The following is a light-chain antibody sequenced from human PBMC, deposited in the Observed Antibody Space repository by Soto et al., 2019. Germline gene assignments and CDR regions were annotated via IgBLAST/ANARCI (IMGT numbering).Light chain of an antibody. J-gene: IGKJ1*01. Sequence: DIQMTHSPSTLSASVGDRVTITCRASQSISSRLAWYQHKPGKAPKLLIYDASSLESGVPSRFRGSGSGTEFTLTISCLQPDDFATYYCQQYNSYWTFGQGTKVEIK. CDR1: QSISSR. CDR2: DAS. V-gene: IGKV1-5*01. CDR3: QQYNSYWT.